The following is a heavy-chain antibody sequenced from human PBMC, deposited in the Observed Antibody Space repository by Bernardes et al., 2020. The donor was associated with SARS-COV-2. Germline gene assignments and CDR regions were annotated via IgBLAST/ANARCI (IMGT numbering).Heavy chain of an antibody. V-gene: IGHV4-59*01. D-gene: IGHD3-10*01. CDR3: ARDLSHLVRRGFDL. CDR1: GGSIGSYY. CDR2: IYYSGST. Sequence: TLPRTVTVSGGSIGSYYWAWIRQPPGKGLEWIGYIYYSGSTNYNPSLKSRVTISVDRSQNQFSLNLSSVTPADTAVYYCARDLSHLVRRGFDLWGRGTLVTVSS. J-gene: IGHJ2*01.